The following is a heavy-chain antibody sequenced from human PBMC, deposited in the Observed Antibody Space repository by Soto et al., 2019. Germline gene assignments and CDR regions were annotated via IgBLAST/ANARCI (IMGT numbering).Heavy chain of an antibody. CDR2: ISSSSSYT. Sequence: QVQLVESGGGLVKPGGSLRLSCAASGFTFSDYYMSWIRQAPGKGLEWVSYISSSSSYTNYADSVKGRFTISRDNAKNSLYLQMNSLRAEDTAVYYCAKILGYCSGGSCYFDYWGQGTLVTVSS. D-gene: IGHD2-15*01. CDR1: GFTFSDYY. V-gene: IGHV3-11*05. CDR3: AKILGYCSGGSCYFDY. J-gene: IGHJ4*02.